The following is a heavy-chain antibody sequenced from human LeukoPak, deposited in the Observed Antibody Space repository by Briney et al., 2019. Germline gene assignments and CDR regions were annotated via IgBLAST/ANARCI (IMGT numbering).Heavy chain of an antibody. D-gene: IGHD6-19*01. V-gene: IGHV3-30*01. CDR1: GFTFSSYS. CDR2: ISFDGSNR. CDR3: ARAGSGWKYYFDY. J-gene: IGHJ4*02. Sequence: AGGSLRLSCAASGFTFSSYSMHWVRQAPGKGLEWVTIISFDGSNRCYADSVKGRFTISRDNSKNTLSVQMNSLRAEDTAVYYCARAGSGWKYYFDYWGQGTLVTVSS.